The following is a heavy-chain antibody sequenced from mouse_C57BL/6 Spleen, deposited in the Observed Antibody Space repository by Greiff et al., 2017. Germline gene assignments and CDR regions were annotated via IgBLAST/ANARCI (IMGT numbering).Heavy chain of an antibody. D-gene: IGHD3-3*01. J-gene: IGHJ1*03. CDR3: ARTGLDWYFDV. V-gene: IGHV1-9*01. CDR2: ILPGRGST. Sequence: VQLQQSGAELMKPGASVKLSCKATGYTFTGYWIEWVKQRPGHGLEWIGEILPGRGSTNYNEKFKGKATFTADTSSNTAYMQLSSLTTEDSAIYYCARTGLDWYFDVWGTGTTVTVSS. CDR1: GYTFTGYW.